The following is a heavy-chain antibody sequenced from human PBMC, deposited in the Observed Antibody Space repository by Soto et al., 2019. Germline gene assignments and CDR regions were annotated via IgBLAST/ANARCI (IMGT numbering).Heavy chain of an antibody. V-gene: IGHV4-34*01. D-gene: IGHD2-2*01. CDR1: GGSFSGYY. CDR3: ARGQFPDCSSTSCYGGGLDY. J-gene: IGHJ4*02. CDR2: INHSGST. Sequence: TSETLSLTCAVYGGSFSGYYWSWIRQPPGKGLEWIGEINHSGSTNYNPSLKSRVTISVDTSKNQFSLKLSSVTAADTAVYYCARGQFPDCSSTSCYGGGLDYWGQGTLVTVSS.